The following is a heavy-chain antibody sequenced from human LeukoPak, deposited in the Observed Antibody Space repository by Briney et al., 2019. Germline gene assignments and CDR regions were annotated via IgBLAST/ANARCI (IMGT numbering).Heavy chain of an antibody. CDR2: IYSSGST. Sequence: SETLSLTCTVSGGSISSYYWSWIRQPPGKGLEWIGYIYSSGSTNYNPSLKSRVTISADTSKNQFSLKLSSVTAADTAVYYCARDRPVTGGIDSWGQGALVTVSS. CDR3: ARDRPVTGGIDS. D-gene: IGHD7-27*01. CDR1: GGSISSYY. V-gene: IGHV4-59*01. J-gene: IGHJ4*02.